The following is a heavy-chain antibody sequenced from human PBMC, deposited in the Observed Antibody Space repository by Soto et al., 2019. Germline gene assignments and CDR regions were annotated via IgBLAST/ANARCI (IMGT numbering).Heavy chain of an antibody. CDR2: ISSSSSYI. D-gene: IGHD5-12*01. J-gene: IGHJ3*02. CDR3: ASPGWMATRPHAFDI. V-gene: IGHV3-21*01. CDR1: GFTFSSYS. Sequence: PGGSLRLSCAASGFTFSSYSMNWVRQAPGKGLEWVSSISSSSSYIYYADSVKGRFTISRDNGKNSLYLQMNSLRAEDTAVYYRASPGWMATRPHAFDIWGQGTMVTVSS.